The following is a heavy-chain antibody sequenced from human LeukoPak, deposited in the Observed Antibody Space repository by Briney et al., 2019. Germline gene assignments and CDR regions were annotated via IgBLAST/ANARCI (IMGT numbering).Heavy chain of an antibody. J-gene: IGHJ6*03. CDR3: GRDGPGTVVPVNRDV. D-gene: IGHD2-2*01. CDR1: GFTFSSYS. Sequence: GGSLRLSCAASGFTFSSYSMNWVRQAPGKGLEWVSYISSSSSTIYYADSVKGRFTITRDNAQNSLYLQMNSVRVEDTALYYCGRDGPGTVVPVNRDVGGKGPRVTVSS. V-gene: IGHV3-48*01. CDR2: ISSSSSTI.